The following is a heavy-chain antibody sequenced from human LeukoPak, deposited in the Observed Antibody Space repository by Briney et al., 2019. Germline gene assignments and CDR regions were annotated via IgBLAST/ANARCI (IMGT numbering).Heavy chain of an antibody. CDR2: IYTSGST. V-gene: IGHV4-61*02. Sequence: SETLSLTCTVSGYSISSGSYYWSWIRQPAGKGLEWIGRIYTSGSTNYNLSLKSRVTISVDTSKNQFSLKLSSVTATDTAVYYCARVTSMVRGADLFDYWGQGTLVTVSS. D-gene: IGHD3-10*01. CDR3: ARVTSMVRGADLFDY. CDR1: GYSISSGSYY. J-gene: IGHJ4*02.